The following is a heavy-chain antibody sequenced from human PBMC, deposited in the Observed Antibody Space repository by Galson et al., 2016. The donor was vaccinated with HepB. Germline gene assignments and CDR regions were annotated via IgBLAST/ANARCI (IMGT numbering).Heavy chain of an antibody. V-gene: IGHV6-1*01. CDR2: TYYRSKWHF. D-gene: IGHD7-27*01. Sequence: CAISGDSVSSNSAGWYWIRQSPSRGLEWLGRTYYRSKWHFDYAESVESRITINPDTAKNQFSLQLNSVTPDDTALYYCVRGGENFFDYWGQGTLVTASS. CDR1: GDSVSSNSAG. J-gene: IGHJ4*02. CDR3: VRGGENFFDY.